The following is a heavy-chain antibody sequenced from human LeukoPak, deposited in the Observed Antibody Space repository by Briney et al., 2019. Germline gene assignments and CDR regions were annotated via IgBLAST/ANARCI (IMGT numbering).Heavy chain of an antibody. CDR1: GGSFSGYY. CDR3: ARESPDIVVVPAASGYFDL. D-gene: IGHD2-2*01. CDR2: INHSGST. Sequence: SETLSLTCAVYGGSFSGYYWSWIRQPPGKGLEWIGEINHSGSTNYNPSLKSRVTISVDTSKNQFSLKLSSVTAADTAVYYCARESPDIVVVPAASGYFDLWGRGTLVTVPS. V-gene: IGHV4-34*01. J-gene: IGHJ2*01.